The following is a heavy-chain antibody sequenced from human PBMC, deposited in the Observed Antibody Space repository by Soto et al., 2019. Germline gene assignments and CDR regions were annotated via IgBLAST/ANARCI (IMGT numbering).Heavy chain of an antibody. CDR2: IYYSGST. D-gene: IGHD3-22*01. V-gene: IGHV4-30-2*01. CDR3: AKSFKSSGSNWFDP. CDR1: GGPISSGGYS. Sequence: SETLSLTCAVSGGPISSGGYSWSWIRQPPGKGLEWIGYIYYSGSTYYNPSLKSRVTISRDNSKNTLYLQMNSLRAEDTAVYYCAKSFKSSGSNWFDPWGQGTLVTVSS. J-gene: IGHJ5*02.